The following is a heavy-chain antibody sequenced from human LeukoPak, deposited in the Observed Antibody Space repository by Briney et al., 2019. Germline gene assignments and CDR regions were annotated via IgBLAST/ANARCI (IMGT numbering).Heavy chain of an antibody. J-gene: IGHJ4*02. CDR3: AKDFKGLTIVAAGAFDY. CDR2: ISGSGDST. V-gene: IGHV3-23*01. D-gene: IGHD6-13*01. CDR1: GFTLRSYV. Sequence: GGSLRLSCVASGFTLRSYVMNWVCQTPGKGLEWVSSISGSGDSTFYADSVKGRFTISRDNSKNTLYLQMKSLRAEDTAVYYCAKDFKGLTIVAAGAFDYWGQGTLVTVSS.